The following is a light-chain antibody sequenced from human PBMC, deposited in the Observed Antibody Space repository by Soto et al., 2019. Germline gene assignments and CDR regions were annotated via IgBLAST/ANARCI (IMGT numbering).Light chain of an antibody. Sequence: QSALTQPASVSGSPGQSITISCTGTSSDVGGYNYVSWYQQHPGKAPKLMIYDVGNRPSGVSNRFSGSKSGNTDSLTISGLQAEDEADYYCSSYTSSSTVVFGGGTKLTVL. CDR1: SSDVGGYNY. CDR2: DVG. V-gene: IGLV2-14*01. CDR3: SSYTSSSTVV. J-gene: IGLJ2*01.